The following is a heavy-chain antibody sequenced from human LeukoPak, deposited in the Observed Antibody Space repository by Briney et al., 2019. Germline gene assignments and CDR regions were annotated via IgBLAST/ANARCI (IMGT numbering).Heavy chain of an antibody. CDR3: AREGRFLDRSPVDY. Sequence: GGSLRPSCAASGFTFSSYWMHWVRQAPGKGLVWVSGIKSDGSSTSYADSVKGRFTVSRDNAKNTLYLQMNSLRAEDTAVYYCAREGRFLDRSPVDYWGQGSLVTVSS. D-gene: IGHD3/OR15-3a*01. J-gene: IGHJ4*02. CDR1: GFTFSSYW. CDR2: IKSDGSST. V-gene: IGHV3-74*01.